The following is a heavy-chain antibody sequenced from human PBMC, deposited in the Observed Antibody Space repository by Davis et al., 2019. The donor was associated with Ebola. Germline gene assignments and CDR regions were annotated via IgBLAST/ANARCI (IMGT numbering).Heavy chain of an antibody. Sequence: PSETLSLTCTVSGDSISSFYWSWIRQPAGKGLEWLGRISARGSTNYNPSLKSRVTMSLDTSKNQFSLKLSSVTAADTAVYYCARIYGSGTYHGGFMDVWGQGTTVTVSS. V-gene: IGHV4-4*07. CDR1: GDSISSFY. J-gene: IGHJ6*02. CDR2: ISARGST. D-gene: IGHD3-10*01. CDR3: ARIYGSGTYHGGFMDV.